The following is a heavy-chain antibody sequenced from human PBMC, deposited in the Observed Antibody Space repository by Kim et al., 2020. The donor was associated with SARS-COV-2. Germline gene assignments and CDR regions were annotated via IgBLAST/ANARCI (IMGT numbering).Heavy chain of an antibody. CDR3: ARGVRWFLWFGGAAYFDY. J-gene: IGHJ4*02. D-gene: IGHD3-10*01. CDR1: GGSFSGYY. V-gene: IGHV4-34*01. Sequence: SETLSLTGAVYGGSFSGYYWSWIRQPPGKGLEWIGAILHSGSTNYNPSLKSGVTRSVDTSKNPFSLKLSSVTAADTAMYYCARGVRWFLWFGGAAYFDYWGQGTLGTVSS. CDR2: ILHSGST.